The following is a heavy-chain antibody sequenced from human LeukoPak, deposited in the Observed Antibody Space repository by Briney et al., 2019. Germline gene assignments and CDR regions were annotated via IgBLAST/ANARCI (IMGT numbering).Heavy chain of an antibody. CDR1: VFTFSSEG. CDR2: ISFDGSNK. V-gene: IGHV3-30*18. Sequence: GRSLRLSCAASVFTFSSEGMHWVRQAPGKGLEWVAGISFDGSNKYYADSVKGRFTISRDNSKNTLYLQMNSLRAEDTAVYYCAKDLSGIQDYYYGMDVWGKGPRSPSPQ. CDR3: AKDLSGIQDYYYGMDV. D-gene: IGHD6-13*01. J-gene: IGHJ6*01.